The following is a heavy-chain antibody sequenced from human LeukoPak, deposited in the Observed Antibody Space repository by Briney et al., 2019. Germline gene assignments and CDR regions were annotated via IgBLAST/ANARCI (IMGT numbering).Heavy chain of an antibody. J-gene: IGHJ4*02. D-gene: IGHD2-21*02. CDR3: ARVTAYCGGDXYSDX. V-gene: IGHV1-8*01. Sequence: GASVKVTCKASGYTFTSYDINWVLQATGQGLEWMGWMNPNSGNTGYAQKFQCRVTMTRNTSISTAYMELSSLRSEDTAVYYCARVTAYCGGDXYSDXXGQGTXVTVS. CDR1: GYTFTSYD. CDR2: MNPNSGNT.